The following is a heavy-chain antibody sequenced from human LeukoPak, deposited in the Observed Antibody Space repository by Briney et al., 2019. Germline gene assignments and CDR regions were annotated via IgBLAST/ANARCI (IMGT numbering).Heavy chain of an antibody. CDR1: GFPFSSYG. Sequence: GGSLRLSCTGSGFPFSSYGMHSVRQTPGRGRECVAFIRYDGKTEYYADSVKGRFTIAREDSHSTFHLHMKDLRPDDAAVYFCAKDLNTVVMQYFDSWGQGTLVSVSS. CDR2: IRYDGKTE. CDR3: AKDLNTVVMQYFDS. J-gene: IGHJ4*02. D-gene: IGHD2-21*01. V-gene: IGHV3-30*02.